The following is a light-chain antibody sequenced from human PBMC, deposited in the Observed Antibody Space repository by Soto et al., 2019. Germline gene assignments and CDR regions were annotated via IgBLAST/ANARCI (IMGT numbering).Light chain of an antibody. Sequence: DIVMTQSPDSLAVSLGERATINCKSNQSVLYSSNNKNYLAWYQLKPGQPPKLLIYWASTRESGVPDRFSGSGSGTDFSLTITSLQAEDVAFYYCQQYYIAPYTFGQGTKLEIK. J-gene: IGKJ2*01. V-gene: IGKV4-1*01. CDR2: WAS. CDR3: QQYYIAPYT. CDR1: QSVLYSSNNKNY.